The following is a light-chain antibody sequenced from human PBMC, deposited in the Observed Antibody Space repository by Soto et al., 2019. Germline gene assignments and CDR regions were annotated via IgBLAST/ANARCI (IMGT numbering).Light chain of an antibody. Sequence: QSVLTQPPSASGTPGQRVTISCSGSSFNIGGNTVNWYQQVTGTAPKLLINSNNQRPSGVPDRFSGSKSGTSASLAISGLRSEDEADYYCAAWDDSLNGVVFGGGTKLTV. J-gene: IGLJ2*01. CDR3: AAWDDSLNGVV. CDR1: SFNIGGNT. V-gene: IGLV1-44*01. CDR2: SNN.